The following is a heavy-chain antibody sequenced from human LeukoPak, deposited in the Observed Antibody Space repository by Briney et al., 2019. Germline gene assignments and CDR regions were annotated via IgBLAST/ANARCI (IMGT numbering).Heavy chain of an antibody. CDR1: GGSIRSYY. Sequence: PSETLSLTCTVSGGSIRSYYWSWIRQPPGKGLEWIGYIYFTGSTNYNPSLKSRVTMSVDTSNNQFSLKLSSVTAADTAVYYCARRYCTDGVCYLVSLGQRTLVTVSS. CDR2: IYFTGST. V-gene: IGHV4-59*12. CDR3: ARRYCTDGVCYLVS. J-gene: IGHJ5*02. D-gene: IGHD2-8*01.